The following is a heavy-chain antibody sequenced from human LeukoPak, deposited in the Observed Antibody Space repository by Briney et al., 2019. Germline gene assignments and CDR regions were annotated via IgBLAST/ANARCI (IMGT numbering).Heavy chain of an antibody. V-gene: IGHV3-23*01. D-gene: IGHD4-4*01. CDR1: GFTLSSYS. J-gene: IGHJ4*02. CDR3: AKDQEVTNYFDY. CDR2: ISGSGGST. Sequence: GGSLRLSCAVSGFTLSSYSMNWVRQAPGKGLEWVSAISGSGGSTYYADSVKGRFTISRDNSKNTLYLQMNSLRAEDTAVYYCAKDQEVTNYFDYWGQGTLVTVSS.